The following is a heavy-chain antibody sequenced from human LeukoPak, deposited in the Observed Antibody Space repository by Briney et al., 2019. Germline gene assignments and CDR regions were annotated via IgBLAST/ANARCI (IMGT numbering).Heavy chain of an antibody. CDR1: GYSINSGYH. J-gene: IGHJ4*02. CDR2: TSHSGHA. Sequence: SETLSLTCIVSGYSINSGYHSGWIRQPPGKGLGWIGSTSHSGHANYNPSLKSRVTISVDTSKNQFSLKLSSVTATDTAVYYCARDLGSGGDSDYWGQGTLVTVSS. V-gene: IGHV4-38-2*02. D-gene: IGHD2-21*01. CDR3: ARDLGSGGDSDY.